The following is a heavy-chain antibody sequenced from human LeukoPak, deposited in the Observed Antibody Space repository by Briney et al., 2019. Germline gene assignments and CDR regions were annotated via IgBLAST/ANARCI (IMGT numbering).Heavy chain of an antibody. CDR3: ARDFWTGSNWLDP. J-gene: IGHJ5*02. D-gene: IGHD3/OR15-3a*01. CDR2: IYHSGST. V-gene: IGHV4-38-2*02. Sequence: PSETLSLTCTVSGYSISSGYYWGWIRQPPGKGLEWIGSIYHSGSTYYNPSLKSRVTISVDTSKNQFSLKLSSVTAADTAVYYCARDFWTGSNWLDPWGQGTLVTVSS. CDR1: GYSISSGYY.